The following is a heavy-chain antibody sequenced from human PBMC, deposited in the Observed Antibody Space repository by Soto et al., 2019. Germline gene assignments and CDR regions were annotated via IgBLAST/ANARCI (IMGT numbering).Heavy chain of an antibody. J-gene: IGHJ5*02. D-gene: IGHD2-15*01. V-gene: IGHV4-39*01. Sequence: PSETLSLTCTVSGGSISSSSYYWGWIRQPPGKGLKWIGSIYYSGSTYYNPSLKSRVTISVDTFKNQFSLKLSSVTAADTAVYYCARRIYCSGGSCYGYNWFDPWGQGTLVTVSS. CDR1: GGSISSSSYY. CDR2: IYYSGST. CDR3: ARRIYCSGGSCYGYNWFDP.